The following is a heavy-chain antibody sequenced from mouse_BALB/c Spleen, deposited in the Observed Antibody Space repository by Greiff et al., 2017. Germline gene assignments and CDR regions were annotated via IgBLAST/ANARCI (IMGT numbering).Heavy chain of an antibody. V-gene: IGHV1-54*01. CDR1: GYAFTNYL. D-gene: IGHD1-1*01. J-gene: IGHJ3*01. CDR3: ARAENRGSSVPWFAY. Sequence: QVQLQQSGAELVRPGTSVKVSCKASGYAFTNYLIEWVKQRPGQGLEWIGVINPGSGGTNYNEKFKGKATLTADKSSSTAYMQLSSLTSDDSAVYFCARAENRGSSVPWFAYWGQGTLVTVSA. CDR2: INPGSGGT.